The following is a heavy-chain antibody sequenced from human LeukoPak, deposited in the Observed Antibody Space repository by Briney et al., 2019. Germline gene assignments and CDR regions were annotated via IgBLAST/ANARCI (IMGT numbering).Heavy chain of an antibody. Sequence: GRSLRLSCAASGFTFNKYLMHWVRQAPGKGLEWVAVISYDGSFTYYIDSVKGRFTISRDNSKNTLYLQMNSLRPEDTGVYYCARGHTAVTRHSDFWGQGTLVTVSS. CDR2: ISYDGSFT. V-gene: IGHV3-30*03. CDR1: GFTFNKYL. D-gene: IGHD4-17*01. CDR3: ARGHTAVTRHSDF. J-gene: IGHJ4*02.